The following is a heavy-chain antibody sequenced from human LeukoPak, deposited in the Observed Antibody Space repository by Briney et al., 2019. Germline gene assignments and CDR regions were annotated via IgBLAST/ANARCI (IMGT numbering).Heavy chain of an antibody. CDR2: ISAYNGKT. Sequence: ASVKVSCKASGYTFTSYGITWVRQAPGQGLEWMGWISAYNGKTNYAPKVQGRVTITTDTSTSTAYMELRSLRSDDTAVYYCARVSHYYGSEIEYWGQGTLVTVSS. V-gene: IGHV1-18*01. CDR3: ARVSHYYGSEIEY. D-gene: IGHD3-10*01. CDR1: GYTFTSYG. J-gene: IGHJ4*02.